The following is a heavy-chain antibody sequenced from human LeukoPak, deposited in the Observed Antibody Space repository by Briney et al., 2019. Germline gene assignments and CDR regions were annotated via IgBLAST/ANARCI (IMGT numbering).Heavy chain of an antibody. CDR3: AKRGGTESFYYYYYMDV. D-gene: IGHD2-15*01. V-gene: IGHV3-23*01. Sequence: PGGSLRLSCAASGFTFSSYAMHWVRQTPGKGLEWVALISRSGGTTYYADSVKGRFTISRDNSKNTLYLQMNSLRAEDTAEYYCAKRGGTESFYYYYYMDVWGKGTTVTVSS. J-gene: IGHJ6*03. CDR2: ISRSGGTT. CDR1: GFTFSSYA.